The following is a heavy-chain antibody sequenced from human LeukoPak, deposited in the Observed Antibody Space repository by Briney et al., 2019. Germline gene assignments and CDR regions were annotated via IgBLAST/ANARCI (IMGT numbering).Heavy chain of an antibody. CDR1: GGSISSGGYY. CDR2: IYYSGST. Sequence: PSETLSPTCTVSGGSISSGGYYWSWIRQHPGKGLEWIGYIYYSGSTYYNPSLKSRVTISVDTSKNQFSLKLSSVTAADTAVYYCATYYYDSSGHRSWFDPWGQGTLVTVSS. CDR3: ATYYYDSSGHRSWFDP. V-gene: IGHV4-31*03. D-gene: IGHD3-22*01. J-gene: IGHJ5*02.